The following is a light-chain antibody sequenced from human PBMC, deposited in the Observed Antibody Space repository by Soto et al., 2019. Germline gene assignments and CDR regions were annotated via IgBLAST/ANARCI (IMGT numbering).Light chain of an antibody. J-gene: IGKJ1*01. CDR2: GAS. CDR1: QSVSSSY. Sequence: EIVLTQSPGTLSLSPGERATLSCRASQSVSSSYLAWYQQKPGQAPRLLIYGASDRATGIPDRFSGSGSGTDFTLTIDRLEPEDFAMYYCQQYSDSPPTFGQGTKVDIK. CDR3: QQYSDSPPT. V-gene: IGKV3-20*01.